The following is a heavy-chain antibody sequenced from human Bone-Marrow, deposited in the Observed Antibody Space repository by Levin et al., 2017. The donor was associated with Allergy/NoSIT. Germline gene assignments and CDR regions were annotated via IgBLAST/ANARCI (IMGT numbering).Heavy chain of an antibody. V-gene: IGHV3-64*02. J-gene: IGHJ6*03. CDR2: ISSNGGST. CDR3: ARSAYSSEEDYYYYYMDV. D-gene: IGHD6-25*01. CDR1: GFTFSRHA. Sequence: PGGSLRLSCAASGFTFSRHAMHWVRQAPGKGLEYVSAISSNGGSTYYADSVKGRSTISRDNSKNTLYLQMGSLRAEDMAVYYCARSAYSSEEDYYYYYMDVWGKGTTVTVSS.